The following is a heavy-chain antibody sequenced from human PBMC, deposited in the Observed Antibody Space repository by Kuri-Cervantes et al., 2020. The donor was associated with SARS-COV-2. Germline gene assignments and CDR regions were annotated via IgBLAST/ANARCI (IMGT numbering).Heavy chain of an antibody. J-gene: IGHJ4*02. CDR3: TRHCENCLDAAAFVPNGY. V-gene: IGHV3-73*01. D-gene: IGHD6-13*01. CDR1: GFTFSSYG. Sequence: GESLKISCAASGFTFSSYGMHWVRQAPGKGLEWVGRIRSKANSYATAYAASVKGRFTISRDDSKNTAYLQMNSLKTEDTAVYYCTRHCENCLDAAAFVPNGYCGQGTLVTVSS. CDR2: IRSKANSYAT.